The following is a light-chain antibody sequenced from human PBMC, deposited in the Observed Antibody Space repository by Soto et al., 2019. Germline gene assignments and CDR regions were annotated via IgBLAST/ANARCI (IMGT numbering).Light chain of an antibody. CDR1: QDINKY. CDR3: QQYENLPYT. V-gene: IGKV1-33*01. J-gene: IGKJ2*01. Sequence: DLQVTQSPSSLSASIGDRVTITCQASQDINKYLDWYQHKPGKAPKLLIFGASNLIRGVSSRYSGSGSGTHFTFTISSLQPEDFATYYCQQYENLPYTFGQGTKLEIK. CDR2: GAS.